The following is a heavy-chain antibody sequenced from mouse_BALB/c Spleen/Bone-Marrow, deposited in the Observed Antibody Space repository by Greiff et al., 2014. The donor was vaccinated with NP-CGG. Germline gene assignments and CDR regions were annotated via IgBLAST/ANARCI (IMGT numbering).Heavy chain of an antibody. D-gene: IGHD1-1*01. CDR2: INPYNDGT. CDR1: GYTFTSYV. Sequence: LVESGPELLKPGASVKMSCKASGYTFTSYVMHWVKQKPGRGLEWIGYINPYNDGTKYNEKFKGKATLTSDKSSSTAYMELXSLTSEDSAVYYCARRDYVMDYWGQGTSVTVSS. J-gene: IGHJ4*01. CDR3: ARRDYVMDY. V-gene: IGHV1-14*01.